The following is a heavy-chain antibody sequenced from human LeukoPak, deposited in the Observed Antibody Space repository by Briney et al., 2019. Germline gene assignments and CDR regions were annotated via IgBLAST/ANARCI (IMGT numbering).Heavy chain of an antibody. D-gene: IGHD2-2*01. Sequence: PGGSLRLSCAASGFTFSSYAMHWVRQAPGKGLEWVAVISYDGSNKYYADSVKGRFTISRDNSKNTLYLQMNSLRAEDTAVYYCARDEWLPPAAQWFDPWGQGTLVTVSS. V-gene: IGHV3-30-3*01. CDR1: GFTFSSYA. J-gene: IGHJ5*02. CDR2: ISYDGSNK. CDR3: ARDEWLPPAAQWFDP.